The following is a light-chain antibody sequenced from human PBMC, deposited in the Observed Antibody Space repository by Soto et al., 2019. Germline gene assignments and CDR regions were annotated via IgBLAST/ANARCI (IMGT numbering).Light chain of an antibody. J-gene: IGKJ1*01. CDR1: QSVSSY. CDR2: DAS. Sequence: EIVLTQSPATLSLSPGERATLSCRASQSVSSYLAWYQQKPGQAPRLLIYDASNRATGIPARFSGSGSGTDFTLSISSLEPEDFAVYYCQQRSNSPMTFGQGTKVEI. CDR3: QQRSNSPMT. V-gene: IGKV3-11*01.